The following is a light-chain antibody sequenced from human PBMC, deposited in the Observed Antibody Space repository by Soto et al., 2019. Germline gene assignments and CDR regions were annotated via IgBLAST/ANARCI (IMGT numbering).Light chain of an antibody. CDR3: QQYNNWPT. Sequence: EIGMTQSPATPSVSPGERATLSCSASQSVSSNLAWFQQKPGQAPRLLIYGASTRATGIPARFSGSGPVTECTLTISRLQPEDFAVSYCQQYNNWPTFGPVTKVVI. CDR1: QSVSSN. V-gene: IGKV3-15*01. CDR2: GAS. J-gene: IGKJ3*01.